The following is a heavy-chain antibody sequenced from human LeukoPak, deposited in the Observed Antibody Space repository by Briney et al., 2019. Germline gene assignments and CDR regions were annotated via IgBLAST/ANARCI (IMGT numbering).Heavy chain of an antibody. CDR2: ISGSGGST. Sequence: GGSLRLSCAASGFTFGSYAMSWVRQAPGKGLEWVSAISGSGGSTYYADSVKGRFTISRDNSKNTLYLQMNSLRAEDTGVYYCAKDATLGVAVARTLPVGWFDPWGQGTLVTVSS. J-gene: IGHJ5*02. V-gene: IGHV3-23*01. D-gene: IGHD6-19*01. CDR1: GFTFGSYA. CDR3: AKDATLGVAVARTLPVGWFDP.